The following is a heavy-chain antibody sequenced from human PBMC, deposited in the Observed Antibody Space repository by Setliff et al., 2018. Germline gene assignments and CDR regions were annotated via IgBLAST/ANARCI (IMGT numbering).Heavy chain of an antibody. Sequence: KTSETLSLTCTVSGDSISSRRSYWGWFRQPAGKGLEWIGQIYTSWSTNYNPSLKGRVTISLDTSKNQFSLSLSSVTAADTAVYYCARMSGFQYMDVWGKGTPVTVSS. CDR2: IYTSWST. J-gene: IGHJ6*03. CDR1: GDSISSRRSY. CDR3: ARMSGFQYMDV. D-gene: IGHD3-3*01. V-gene: IGHV4-61*09.